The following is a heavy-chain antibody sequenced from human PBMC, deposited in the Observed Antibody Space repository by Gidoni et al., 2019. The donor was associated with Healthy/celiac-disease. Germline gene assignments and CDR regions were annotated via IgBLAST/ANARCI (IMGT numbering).Heavy chain of an antibody. D-gene: IGHD3-22*01. J-gene: IGHJ4*02. Sequence: EVQLVESGGGLVKPGGSLRLSCAASGFTFSNAWMSWVRQAPGKGLEWVGRIKSKTDGGTTDYAAPVKGRFTISRDDSKNTLYLQMNSLKTEDTAVYYCTTAMDYYDSSGYYADFDYWGQGTLVTVSS. CDR1: GFTFSNAW. CDR3: TTAMDYYDSSGYYADFDY. V-gene: IGHV3-15*01. CDR2: IKSKTDGGTT.